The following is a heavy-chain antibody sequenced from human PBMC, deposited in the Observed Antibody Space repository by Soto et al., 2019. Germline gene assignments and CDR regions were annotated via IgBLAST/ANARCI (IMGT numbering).Heavy chain of an antibody. CDR1: GYTFTSYG. Sequence: QVQLVQSGAEVKKPGASVKVSCKASGYTFTSYGISWVRQAPGQGLEWMGWISAYNGDTNYAQNLQGRVSMTTDTSTSTASMEVRNLRSDDTDVYYCARRSYRDIDVWCQGTTVTVSS. J-gene: IGHJ6*02. CDR2: ISAYNGDT. CDR3: ARRSYRDIDV. V-gene: IGHV1-18*01. D-gene: IGHD3-10*01.